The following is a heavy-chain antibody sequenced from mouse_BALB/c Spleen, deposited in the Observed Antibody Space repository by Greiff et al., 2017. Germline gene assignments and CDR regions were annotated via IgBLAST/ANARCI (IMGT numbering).Heavy chain of an antibody. CDR3: TSPSMITEAWFAY. D-gene: IGHD2-4*01. V-gene: IGHV5-6-4*01. CDR1: GFTFSSYT. Sequence: EVMLVESGGGLVKPGGSLKLSCAASGFTFSSYTMSWVRQTPEKRLEWVATISSGGSYTYYPDSVKGRFTISRDNAKNTLYLQMSSLKSEDTAMYYCTSPSMITEAWFAYWGQGTLVTVSA. CDR2: ISSGGSYT. J-gene: IGHJ3*01.